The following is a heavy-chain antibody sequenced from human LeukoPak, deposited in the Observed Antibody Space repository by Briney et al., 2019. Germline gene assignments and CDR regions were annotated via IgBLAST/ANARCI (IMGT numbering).Heavy chain of an antibody. CDR2: INHSGST. J-gene: IGHJ6*03. CDR3: ARGSGRRGFLHPYYYYMDV. CDR1: GDSISSGDYY. V-gene: IGHV4-30-2*01. Sequence: SQTLSLTCTVSGDSISSGDYYWSWIRQPPGKGLEWIGEINHSGSTNYNPSLKSRVTISVDRSKNQFSLKPSSVTAADTAVYYCARGSGRRGFLHPYYYYMDVWGKGTTVTVSS. D-gene: IGHD3-10*01.